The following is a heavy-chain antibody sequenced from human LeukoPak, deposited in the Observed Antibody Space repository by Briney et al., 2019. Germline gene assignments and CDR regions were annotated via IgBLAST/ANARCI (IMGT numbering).Heavy chain of an antibody. Sequence: PGGSLRLSCAASGFTFSSYSMNWVRQAPGKGLEWVSSISSSSSSYIYYADSVKGRFTISRDNAKNSLYLQMNSLRAEDTAVYYCASRKASLRYFDWLYAFDIWGQGTMVTVSS. D-gene: IGHD3-9*01. J-gene: IGHJ3*02. CDR3: ASRKASLRYFDWLYAFDI. V-gene: IGHV3-21*01. CDR2: ISSSSSSYI. CDR1: GFTFSSYS.